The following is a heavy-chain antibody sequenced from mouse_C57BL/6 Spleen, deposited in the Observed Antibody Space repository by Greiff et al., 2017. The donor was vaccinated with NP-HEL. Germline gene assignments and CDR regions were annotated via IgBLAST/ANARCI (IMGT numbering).Heavy chain of an antibody. D-gene: IGHD3-2*02. CDR1: GYTFTSYW. V-gene: IGHV1-69*01. J-gene: IGHJ1*03. CDR2: IDPSASYT. Sequence: QVQLQQPGAELVMPGASVKLSCKASGYTFTSYWMHWVKQRPGQGLEWIGEIDPSASYTNYNQKFKGKSTLTVDKSSSTAYMQLSSLTSEDSAVYYCARGGQLRPSYWYFDVWGTGTTVTVSS. CDR3: ARGGQLRPSYWYFDV.